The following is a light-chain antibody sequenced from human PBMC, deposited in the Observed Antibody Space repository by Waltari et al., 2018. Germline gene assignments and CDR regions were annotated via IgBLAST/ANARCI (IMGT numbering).Light chain of an antibody. Sequence: EIVLTQSPDTLSLSPGERVTLSCRASPAISNNYLAWYQQKPCQAPRLLIYAGCRSATGIPDRFSGGGSETDFTLTISRLESEDSAVYYCQQYGSSFGGGTKVEIK. CDR2: AGC. J-gene: IGKJ4*01. CDR3: QQYGSS. V-gene: IGKV3-20*01. CDR1: PAISNNY.